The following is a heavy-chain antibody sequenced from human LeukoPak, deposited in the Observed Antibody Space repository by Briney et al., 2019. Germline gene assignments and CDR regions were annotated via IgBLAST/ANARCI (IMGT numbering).Heavy chain of an antibody. CDR2: ISGSGGST. Sequence: GGSLRLSCAASGFTVSSDYMSWVRQAPGEGLEWVSAISGSGGSTYYADSVKGRFTISRDNSKNTLYLQMNSLRAEDTAVYYCAKVAYSSSWYRVRGSEYAFDIWGQGTMVTVSS. D-gene: IGHD6-13*01. CDR3: AKVAYSSSWYRVRGSEYAFDI. CDR1: GFTVSSDY. V-gene: IGHV3-23*01. J-gene: IGHJ3*02.